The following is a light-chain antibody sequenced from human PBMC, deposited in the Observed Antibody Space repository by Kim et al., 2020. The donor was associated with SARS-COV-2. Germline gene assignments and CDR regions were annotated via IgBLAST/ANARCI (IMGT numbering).Light chain of an antibody. CDR3: QQRNSWPPAVT. CDR2: DAS. V-gene: IGKV3-11*01. Sequence: PGERATHSCRASQNIDTYLACYQQRPGQAPRLLVYDASNRATGVPDRFSGSGSGTDFTLTISSLEPEDFSIYYCQQRNSWPPAVTFGGGTKVDIK. CDR1: QNIDTY. J-gene: IGKJ4*01.